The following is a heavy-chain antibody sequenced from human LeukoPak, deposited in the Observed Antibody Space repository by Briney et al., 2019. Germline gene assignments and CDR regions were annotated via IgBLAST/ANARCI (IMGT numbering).Heavy chain of an antibody. CDR2: ISGSGGST. CDR3: AKDGYGVLDY. Sequence: GGSLRLSCAASGFTFSNYVMSWVRQAPGKGLEWVSDISGSGGSTHYADSVKGRFTISRENSQNTLYLQMNSLRAEDTAVYCCAKDGYGVLDYWGQGTLVTVSS. V-gene: IGHV3-23*01. CDR1: GFTFSNYV. J-gene: IGHJ4*02. D-gene: IGHD4-17*01.